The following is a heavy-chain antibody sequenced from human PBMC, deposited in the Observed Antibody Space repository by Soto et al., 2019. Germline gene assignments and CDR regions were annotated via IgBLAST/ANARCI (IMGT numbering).Heavy chain of an antibody. CDR3: ARDSASKRPSSSDAFDI. J-gene: IGHJ3*02. V-gene: IGHV1-18*01. Sequence: ASVKVSCKASGYTFTSYGISWVRLAPGQGLEWMGWISAYNGNTNYAQKLQGRVTMTTDTSTSTAYMELRSLRSDDTAVYYCARDSASKRPSSSDAFDIWGQGTMVTVS. CDR1: GYTFTSYG. CDR2: ISAYNGNT. D-gene: IGHD6-6*01.